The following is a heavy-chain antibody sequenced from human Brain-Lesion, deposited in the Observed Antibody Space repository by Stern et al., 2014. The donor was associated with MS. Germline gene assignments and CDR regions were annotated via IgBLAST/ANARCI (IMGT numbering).Heavy chain of an antibody. CDR1: GGSISSGDNY. J-gene: IGHJ4*02. Sequence: QVQLVQPGPGLVKPSQTLSLTCTVSGGSISSGDNYWSWIRQPPGKGPEWIGYIHYSGGTYFNPSLKSRATISADTSKNQFSLKLNSMTAADTAVYYCARVPDYGDAFFDYWGQGILVTVSS. V-gene: IGHV4-30-4*01. CDR3: ARVPDYGDAFFDY. D-gene: IGHD4-17*01. CDR2: IHYSGGT.